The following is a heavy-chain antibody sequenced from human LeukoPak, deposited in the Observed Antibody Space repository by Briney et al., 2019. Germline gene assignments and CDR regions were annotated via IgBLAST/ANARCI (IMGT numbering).Heavy chain of an antibody. CDR3: AKDSLFWSGYYWNWFDP. V-gene: IGHV3-43*02. CDR2: ISGDGGST. Sequence: GGSLRLSCAASGFTFDDYAMHWVRQAPGKGLEWVPLISGDGGSTYYADSVKGRFTISRDNSKNSLYLQMNSLRTEDTALYYCAKDSLFWSGYYWNWFDPWGQGTLVTVSS. D-gene: IGHD3-3*01. CDR1: GFTFDDYA. J-gene: IGHJ5*02.